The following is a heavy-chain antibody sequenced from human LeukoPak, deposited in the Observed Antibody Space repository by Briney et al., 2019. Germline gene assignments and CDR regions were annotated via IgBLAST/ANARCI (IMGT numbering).Heavy chain of an antibody. CDR3: ARTRYYYDSSGRNYYFDY. D-gene: IGHD3-22*01. V-gene: IGHV1-2*06. J-gene: IGHJ4*02. CDR1: GYTFTGYY. CDR2: INPNSGGT. Sequence: GASVKVSCKASGYTFTGYYMHWVRQAPGQGLEWMGRINPNSGGTNYARKFQGRVTMTRDTSISTAYMELSRLRSEDTAVYYCARTRYYYDSSGRNYYFDYWGQGTLVTVSS.